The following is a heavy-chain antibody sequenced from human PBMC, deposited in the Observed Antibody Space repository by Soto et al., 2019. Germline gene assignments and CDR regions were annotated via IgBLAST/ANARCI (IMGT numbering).Heavy chain of an antibody. V-gene: IGHV4-30-4*01. Sequence: QVQLQESGPGLVKPSQTLSLTCTVYGGSISSGDYYWSWIRQPPGKGLEWIGYIYYSGSTYYNPSLKSRISISVDTSKNQFSLKLSSVTAAETAVYYCGGGGRGGAFDIWGQGTMVTVSS. CDR3: GGGGRGGAFDI. CDR2: IYYSGST. D-gene: IGHD3-10*01. J-gene: IGHJ3*02. CDR1: GGSISSGDYY.